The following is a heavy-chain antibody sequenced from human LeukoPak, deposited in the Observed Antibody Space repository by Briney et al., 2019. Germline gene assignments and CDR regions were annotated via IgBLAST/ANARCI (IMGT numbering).Heavy chain of an antibody. V-gene: IGHV1-69*13. CDR3: ASFLYYYDSSGYYPRGAFDI. J-gene: IGHJ3*02. D-gene: IGHD3-22*01. CDR1: GGTFSSYA. Sequence: ASVKVSCKASGGTFSSYAISWVRQAPGQGLEWMGGIIPIFGTANYAQKFQGRVTITAGESTSTAYMELSSLRSEDTAVYYCASFLYYYDSSGYYPRGAFDIWGQGTMVTVSS. CDR2: IIPIFGTA.